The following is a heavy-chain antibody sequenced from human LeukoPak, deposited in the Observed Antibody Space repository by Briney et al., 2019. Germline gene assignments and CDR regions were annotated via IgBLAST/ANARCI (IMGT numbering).Heavy chain of an antibody. V-gene: IGHV3-64*01. D-gene: IGHD5-18*01. CDR1: GFTFSSYA. Sequence: GGSLRLSCAASGFTFSSYAMHWVRQAPGKGLEYVSAISSNGGSTCYANSVKGRFTISRDNSKNTLYLQMGSLRAEDMAVYYCARGGSYGSFDYWGQGTLVTVSS. CDR2: ISSNGGST. CDR3: ARGGSYGSFDY. J-gene: IGHJ4*02.